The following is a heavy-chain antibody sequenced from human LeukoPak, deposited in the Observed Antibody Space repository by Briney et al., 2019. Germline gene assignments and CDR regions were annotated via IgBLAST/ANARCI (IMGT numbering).Heavy chain of an antibody. CDR3: AKDMRVLDAFDI. V-gene: IGHV3-9*01. Sequence: GGSLRLSCAASGFTFDDYAMHWVRHAPGKGLEWVSGISWNSGSIGYADSVKGRFTISRDNAKNSLYLQMNSLRAEDTALYYCAKDMRVLDAFDIWGQGTMVTVSS. CDR2: ISWNSGSI. CDR1: GFTFDDYA. J-gene: IGHJ3*02. D-gene: IGHD3-3*01.